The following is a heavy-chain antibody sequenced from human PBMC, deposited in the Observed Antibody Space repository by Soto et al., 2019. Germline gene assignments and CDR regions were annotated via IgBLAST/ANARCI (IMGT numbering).Heavy chain of an antibody. V-gene: IGHV3-23*01. CDR1: GFTFSSYA. CDR2: ISGSGGST. Sequence: PGGSLRLSCAASGFTFSSYAMSWVRQAPGKGLEWVSAISGSGGSTHYADSVKGRFTISRDNSKNTLYLQMNSLRAEDTAVYYCAKDGPHQLLLSRPRRYFDYWGQGTLVTVSS. D-gene: IGHD2-15*01. CDR3: AKDGPHQLLLSRPRRYFDY. J-gene: IGHJ4*02.